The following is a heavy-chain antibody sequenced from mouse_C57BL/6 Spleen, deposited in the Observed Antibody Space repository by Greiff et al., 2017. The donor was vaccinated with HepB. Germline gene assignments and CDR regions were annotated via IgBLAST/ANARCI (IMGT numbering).Heavy chain of an antibody. V-gene: IGHV1S81*02. Sequence: LQESGAELVKAGASVKMSCKASGYTFTSYWMHWVKQRLGQGLEWFAETNPTNGRTYYNEKFKSKATLTVDKSSSTAYMLLSGPTFEDSAVYYWARIKKIVATYFDYWGQGTTLTVSS. CDR1: GYTFTSYW. CDR2: TNPTNGRT. J-gene: IGHJ2*01. CDR3: ARIKKIVATYFDY. D-gene: IGHD1-1*01.